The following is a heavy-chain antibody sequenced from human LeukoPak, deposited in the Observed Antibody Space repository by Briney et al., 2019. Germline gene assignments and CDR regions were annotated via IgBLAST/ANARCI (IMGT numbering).Heavy chain of an antibody. CDR3: TTEGELTTYYYGMDV. J-gene: IGHJ6*04. V-gene: IGHV3-15*01. Sequence: PGGSLRLSCAASGFTFSNAWMSRVRQAPGKGLEWVGRIKSKTDGGTTDYAAPVKGRFTISRDDSKNTLYLQMNSLKTEDTAVYYCTTEGELTTYYYGMDVWGKGTTVTVSS. D-gene: IGHD1-7*01. CDR1: GFTFSNAW. CDR2: IKSKTDGGTT.